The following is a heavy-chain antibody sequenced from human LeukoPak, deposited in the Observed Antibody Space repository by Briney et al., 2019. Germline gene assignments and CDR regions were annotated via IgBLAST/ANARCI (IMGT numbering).Heavy chain of an antibody. D-gene: IGHD1-1*01. CDR3: TRLSGTFGTTSRVLDP. V-gene: IGHV3-23*01. Sequence: GGSLRLSCATSGFTFTTYAMGWVRQAPGTGLEWVSALSGGGEATYYADSVKGRFTISRDNSKNTLSLQMNSLGAEDTAVYYCTRLSGTFGTTSRVLDPWGQGTQVTVSS. CDR1: GFTFTTYA. CDR2: LSGGGEAT. J-gene: IGHJ5*02.